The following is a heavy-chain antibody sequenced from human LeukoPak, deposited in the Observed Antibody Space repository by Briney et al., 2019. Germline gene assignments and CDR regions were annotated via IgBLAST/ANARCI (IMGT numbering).Heavy chain of an antibody. CDR2: INPSGGST. J-gene: IGHJ3*02. CDR1: GYTFTSYY. V-gene: IGHV1-46*03. CDR3: ARGELLWFGELPHAFDI. D-gene: IGHD3-10*01. Sequence: ASVKVSRKASGYTFTSYYMHWVRQAPGQGLEWMGIINPSGGSTSYAQKFQGRVTMTRDTSTSTVYMELSSLRSEDTAVYYCARGELLWFGELPHAFDIWGQGTMVTVSS.